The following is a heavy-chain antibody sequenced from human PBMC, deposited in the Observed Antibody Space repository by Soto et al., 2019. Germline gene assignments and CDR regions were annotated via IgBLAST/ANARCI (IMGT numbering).Heavy chain of an antibody. CDR3: ARVATMIVVYGWFDP. V-gene: IGHV3-30-3*01. Sequence: ESGGGVVQPGRSLRLSCAASGFTFSSYAMHWARQAPGKGLEWVAVISYDGSNKYYADSVKGRFTISRDNSKNTLYLQMNSLRAEDTAVYYCARVATMIVVYGWFDPWGQGTLVTVSS. CDR1: GFTFSSYA. D-gene: IGHD3-22*01. J-gene: IGHJ5*02. CDR2: ISYDGSNK.